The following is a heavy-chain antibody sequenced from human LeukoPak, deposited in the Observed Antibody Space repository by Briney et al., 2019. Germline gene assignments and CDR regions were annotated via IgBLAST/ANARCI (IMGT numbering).Heavy chain of an antibody. Sequence: PEGSLRLSCAASGFTFSSYAMSWVRQAPGKGLEWVSAISGSGGSTYYADSVKGRFTISRDNSKNTLYLQMNSLRAEDTAVYYCAKSKGGSGSQQAYGMDVWGQGTTVTVSS. CDR2: ISGSGGST. V-gene: IGHV3-23*01. J-gene: IGHJ6*02. CDR3: AKSKGGSGSQQAYGMDV. CDR1: GFTFSSYA. D-gene: IGHD3-10*01.